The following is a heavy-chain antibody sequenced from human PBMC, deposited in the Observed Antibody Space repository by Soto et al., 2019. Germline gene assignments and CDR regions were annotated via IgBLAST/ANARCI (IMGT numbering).Heavy chain of an antibody. J-gene: IGHJ3*02. D-gene: IGHD1-1*01. Sequence: QVQLVQSGAEVKKPGSSVKVSCKASGGTFSSYAISWVRQAPGQGLEWMGGIIPIFGTANYAQKFQGRVTITADESTSTADMELSSLRSEDTAVYYCARPPADDVEGGNAFDIWGQGTMVTVSS. CDR1: GGTFSSYA. V-gene: IGHV1-69*12. CDR2: IIPIFGTA. CDR3: ARPPADDVEGGNAFDI.